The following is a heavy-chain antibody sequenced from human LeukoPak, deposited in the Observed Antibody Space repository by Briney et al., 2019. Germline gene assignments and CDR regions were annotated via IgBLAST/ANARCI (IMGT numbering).Heavy chain of an antibody. Sequence: HPGGSLRLSCAASGFTFSNYWMHWVRQAPGKGLEWVSGIGGLDHSTYYADSLKGRFTISKDTSTNTLYLQMNTLTAEDTAVYYCAKDSHNGYFDNWGQGTLVSVSS. D-gene: IGHD2-8*01. CDR2: IGGLDHST. J-gene: IGHJ4*02. V-gene: IGHV3-23*01. CDR1: GFTFSNYW. CDR3: AKDSHNGYFDN.